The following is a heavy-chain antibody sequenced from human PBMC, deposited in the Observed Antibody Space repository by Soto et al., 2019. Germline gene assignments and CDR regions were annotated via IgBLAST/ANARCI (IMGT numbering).Heavy chain of an antibody. D-gene: IGHD1-1*01. J-gene: IGHJ4*02. CDR1: GGSFSGYY. V-gene: IGHV4-34*01. Sequence: SETLSLTCAVYGGSFSGYYWSWIRQPPGKGLEWIGEINHSGSTNYNPSLKSRVTISVDTSKNQFSLKLSSVTAADTAVYYCARGRGWNRPNYFDYWGQGTLVTVSS. CDR2: INHSGST. CDR3: ARGRGWNRPNYFDY.